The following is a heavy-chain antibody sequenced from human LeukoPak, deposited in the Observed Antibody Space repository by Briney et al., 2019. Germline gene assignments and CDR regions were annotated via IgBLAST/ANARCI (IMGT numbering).Heavy chain of an antibody. V-gene: IGHV4-38-2*01. J-gene: IGHJ4*02. CDR1: GYSISSGYY. CDR2: IYHSGGT. Sequence: SETLSLTCVVSGYSISSGYYWGWIRQPPGKGLEWIGTIYHSGGTYYNPSLKSRVTTSVDTSKNQFSLKLGSVTAADTAVYYCARHGGLVVPAAPDYWGQGTLVTVSS. D-gene: IGHD2-2*01. CDR3: ARHGGLVVPAAPDY.